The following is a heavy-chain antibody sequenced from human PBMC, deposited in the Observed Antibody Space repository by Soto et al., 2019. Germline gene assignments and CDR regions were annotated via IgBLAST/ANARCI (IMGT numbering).Heavy chain of an antibody. Sequence: QVQLVQSGAAVKKPGSSVKVSCKASGGTFSSYAISWVRQAPGQGLEWMGGIIPIFGTANYAQKFQGRVTITADESTSTAYMELSSLRSEDTAVYYCARQYCSGGSCYPRWFDPWGQGTLVTVSS. CDR3: ARQYCSGGSCYPRWFDP. CDR2: IIPIFGTA. CDR1: GGTFSSYA. V-gene: IGHV1-69*12. J-gene: IGHJ5*02. D-gene: IGHD2-15*01.